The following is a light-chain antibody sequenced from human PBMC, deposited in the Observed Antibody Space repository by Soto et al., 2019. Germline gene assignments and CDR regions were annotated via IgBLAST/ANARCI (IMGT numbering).Light chain of an antibody. V-gene: IGKV1-39*01. CDR3: QQSYITPHT. CDR2: VAS. Sequence: DIQMTQSPSTLSGSVGDRVTITCRASQSISSYLNWYQQKPGKAPKGLIYVASSLQSGVPSNFSGSGSGTDFTLTISSLKPEDFATYYCQQSYITPHTFGGGTKVDI. CDR1: QSISSY. J-gene: IGKJ4*01.